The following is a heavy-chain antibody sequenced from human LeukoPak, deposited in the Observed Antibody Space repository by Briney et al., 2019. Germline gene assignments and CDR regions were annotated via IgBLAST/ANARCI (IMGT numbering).Heavy chain of an antibody. Sequence: SETLSLTCTVSGGSISSYYWSWIRQPPGKGLEWIGYIYYSGSTNYNPSLKSRVTISVDTSKNQFSLKLSSVTAADTDVYYCARVSGYDSSGYYYGVYYFDYWGQGTLVTVSS. CDR2: IYYSGST. D-gene: IGHD3-22*01. CDR1: GGSISSYY. J-gene: IGHJ4*02. V-gene: IGHV4-59*01. CDR3: ARVSGYDSSGYYYGVYYFDY.